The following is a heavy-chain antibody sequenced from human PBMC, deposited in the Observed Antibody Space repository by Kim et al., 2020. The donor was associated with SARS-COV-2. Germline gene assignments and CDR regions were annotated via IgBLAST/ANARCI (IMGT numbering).Heavy chain of an antibody. V-gene: IGHV4-39*02. D-gene: IGHD6-13*01. J-gene: IGHJ4*02. CDR3: ARAASSWYRFDY. Sequence: SSNPTRKSRVTIFVDTSKHHSSLKLSAVTAADAAVYYCARAASSWYRFDYWGQGVLVTVSS.